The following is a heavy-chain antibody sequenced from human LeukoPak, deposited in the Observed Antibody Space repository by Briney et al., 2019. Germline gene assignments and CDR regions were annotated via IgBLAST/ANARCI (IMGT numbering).Heavy chain of an antibody. J-gene: IGHJ5*01. Sequence: ASVTVSFTASGYTFTSYGITWVRQAPGQGLEWMGWISAYNGHTTYAQKFQGRVTMTTNTSTSTAYMEVRSLRSDDTAVYYCARIPPTITTMTTSAITWYNWFDSWGQGTLVTV. CDR1: GYTFTSYG. CDR2: ISAYNGHT. D-gene: IGHD1-20*01. CDR3: ARIPPTITTMTTSAITWYNWFDS. V-gene: IGHV1-18*01.